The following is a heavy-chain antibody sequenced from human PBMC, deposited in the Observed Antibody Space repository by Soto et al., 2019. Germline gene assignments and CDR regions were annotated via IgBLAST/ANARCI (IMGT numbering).Heavy chain of an antibody. CDR1: GFTFSSYA. D-gene: IGHD3-22*01. V-gene: IGHV3-30-3*01. J-gene: IGHJ6*02. Sequence: GGSLRLSCAASGFTFSSYAMHWVRQAPGKGLEWVAVISYDGSNKYYADSVKGRFTISRDNSKNTLYLQVNSLRAEDTAVYYCARDGSGYNYYYYYGMDVWGRGTTVTVSS. CDR2: ISYDGSNK. CDR3: ARDGSGYNYYYYYGMDV.